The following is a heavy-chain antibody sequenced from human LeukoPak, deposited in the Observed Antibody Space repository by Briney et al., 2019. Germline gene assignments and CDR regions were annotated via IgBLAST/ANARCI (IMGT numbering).Heavy chain of an antibody. D-gene: IGHD4-17*01. CDR1: GFAFSTYV. CDR2: IGGTGDNI. J-gene: IGHJ4*02. V-gene: IGHV3-23*01. Sequence: PGGSLRLSCAASGFAFSTYVMNWVRQAPGKGLEWVSTIGGTGDNIYYADSVKGRFTISRDNSKNTLYLQMNSLRAEDTAVYYCTRDGADYDPPFDYWGQGTLVTVSS. CDR3: TRDGADYDPPFDY.